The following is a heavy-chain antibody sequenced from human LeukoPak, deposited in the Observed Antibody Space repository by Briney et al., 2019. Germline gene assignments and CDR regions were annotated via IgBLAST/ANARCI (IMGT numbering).Heavy chain of an antibody. J-gene: IGHJ1*01. CDR1: GGSISSSSYY. D-gene: IGHD6-13*01. CDR3: ARLNNSSSWYFGEYFQH. V-gene: IGHV4-39*01. CDR2: IYYSGST. Sequence: SETLSLTCTVSGGSISSSSYYWGWIRQPPGEGLEWIGSIYYSGSTYYNPSLKSRVTISVDTSKNQFSLKLSSVTAADTAVYYCARLNNSSSWYFGEYFQHWGQGTLVTVSS.